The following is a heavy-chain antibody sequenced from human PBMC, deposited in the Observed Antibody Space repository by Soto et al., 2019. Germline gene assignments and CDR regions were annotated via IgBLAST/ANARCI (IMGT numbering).Heavy chain of an antibody. Sequence: SQTLSLTCVISGDSVSSNSAAWNWIRQSPSRGLEWLGRTYYRSKWYNDYAVSVKSRITINPDTSKNQFSLKLSSVTAADTAVYYCARPSITMVRGVTPSWFDPWGQGTLVTVS. CDR3: ARPSITMVRGVTPSWFDP. J-gene: IGHJ5*02. CDR2: TYYRSKWYN. V-gene: IGHV6-1*01. CDR1: GDSVSSNSAA. D-gene: IGHD3-10*01.